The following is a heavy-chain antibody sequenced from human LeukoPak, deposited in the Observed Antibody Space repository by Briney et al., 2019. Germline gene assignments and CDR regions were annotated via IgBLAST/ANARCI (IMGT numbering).Heavy chain of an antibody. V-gene: IGHV1-46*01. CDR1: GYTFTSYY. D-gene: IGHD3-3*01. CDR2: INPSGGST. J-gene: IGHJ6*02. CDR3: ARTPNDFWSGYPYYYYGMDV. Sequence: GASVKVSCKASGYTFTSYYIHWVRQAPGQGLEWMGIINPSGGSTSYAQKFQGRVTMTRDTSTSTVYMELSSLRSEDTAVFYCARTPNDFWSGYPYYYYGMDVWGQGTTVTVSS.